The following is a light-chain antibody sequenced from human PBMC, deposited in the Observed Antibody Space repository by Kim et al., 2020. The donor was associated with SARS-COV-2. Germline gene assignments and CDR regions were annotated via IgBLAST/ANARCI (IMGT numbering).Light chain of an antibody. Sequence: ATINCRPSRIVLDSSNNKNFLAWYPQNTVQPPQLHSPWASTRESGVPHRFSGTGSGAVFTLTISSLQAGNVAVYYCQQHYSVPFTFGPGTNVDIK. V-gene: IGKV4-1*01. CDR1: RIVLDSSNNKNF. CDR3: QQHYSVPFT. CDR2: WAS. J-gene: IGKJ3*01.